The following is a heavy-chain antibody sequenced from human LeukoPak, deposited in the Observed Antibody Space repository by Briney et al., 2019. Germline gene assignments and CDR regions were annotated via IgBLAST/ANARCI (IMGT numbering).Heavy chain of an antibody. Sequence: GRSLRLSCAASGFTFSNYAMHWVRQAPGKGLEWVAVIWYDGSNKYYADSVKGRFTIYRDNAKNTLNLQMNSQRAEDTAVYYCARDYYDSSGYFDAFDIWGQGTMVTVSS. CDR3: ARDYYDSSGYFDAFDI. D-gene: IGHD3-22*01. CDR1: GFTFSNYA. CDR2: IWYDGSNK. J-gene: IGHJ3*02. V-gene: IGHV3-33*01.